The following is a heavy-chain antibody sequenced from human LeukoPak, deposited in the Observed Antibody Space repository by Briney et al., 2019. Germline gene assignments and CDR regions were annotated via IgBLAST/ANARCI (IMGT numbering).Heavy chain of an antibody. D-gene: IGHD3-3*01. CDR3: ARDRSKGTYYDVWSGYYRGEDYYYGMDV. Sequence: ASVKVSCKASGYTFTGYYMHWVRQAPGQGLEWMGWVNPNSGGTNYAQKFQGRVIMTRDTSTSTVHMELRGLRSDDTAVYYCARDRSKGTYYDVWSGYYRGEDYYYGMDVWGQGTTVTVSS. V-gene: IGHV1-2*02. CDR2: VNPNSGGT. J-gene: IGHJ6*02. CDR1: GYTFTGYY.